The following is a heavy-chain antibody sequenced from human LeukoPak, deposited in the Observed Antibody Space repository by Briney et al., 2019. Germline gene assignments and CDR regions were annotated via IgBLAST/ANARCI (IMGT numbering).Heavy chain of an antibody. CDR2: INAGNGNT. Sequence: ASVKVSCKASGYTFTSYAMHWVRQAPGQRLEWMGWINAGNGNTKYSQKFQGRVTITRDTSASTAYMELSSLRSEDTAVYYCARVRRGLNSYYYYYGMDVWGQGTTVTVSS. CDR1: GYTFTSYA. J-gene: IGHJ6*02. CDR3: ARVRRGLNSYYYYYGMDV. D-gene: IGHD4-23*01. V-gene: IGHV1-3*01.